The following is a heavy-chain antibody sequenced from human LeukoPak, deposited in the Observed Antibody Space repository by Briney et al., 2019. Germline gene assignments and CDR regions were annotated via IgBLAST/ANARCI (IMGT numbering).Heavy chain of an antibody. Sequence: GVSLRLSRAASGFTFSNYWMNWVRQAPGKGLEWVANINQDGSEKYYVDSVKGRFTISRDNAKNSLYLQMNSLRAEDTAVYYCARGPLRTDVYWGQGTLVTVSS. V-gene: IGHV3-7*05. CDR2: INQDGSEK. CDR1: GFTFSNYW. J-gene: IGHJ4*02. CDR3: ARGPLRTDVY. D-gene: IGHD2-8*01.